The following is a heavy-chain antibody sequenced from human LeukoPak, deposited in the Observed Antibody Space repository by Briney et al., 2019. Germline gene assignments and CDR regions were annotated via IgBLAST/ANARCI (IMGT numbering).Heavy chain of an antibody. D-gene: IGHD3-16*02. J-gene: IGHJ4*02. CDR1: GGSISSSGYQ. CDR3: ARLIGLGEVSPYFDF. CDR2: IYDSGST. Sequence: SETLSLTCTVSGGSISSSGYQWGWIRQPPGKGLEWIGSIYDSGSTYYNPSLKSRVTISVDTSKSQFSLKLNSVTAPDTAVYYCARLIGLGEVSPYFDFWGQGRLVTVSS. V-gene: IGHV4-39*07.